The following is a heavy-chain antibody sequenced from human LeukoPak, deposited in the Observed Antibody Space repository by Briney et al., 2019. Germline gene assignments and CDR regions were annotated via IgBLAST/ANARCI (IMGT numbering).Heavy chain of an antibody. CDR1: GGSISSYY. CDR3: AREDSSGWYIYFDY. J-gene: IGHJ4*02. Sequence: PSETLSLTCTVSGGSISSYYWSWIRQPPGKGLEWIGYISYSGSTNYNPSLKSRVTMSVDTSKNQFSLKLSSVTAADTAVYFCAREDSSGWYIYFDYWGQGTLVTVSS. CDR2: ISYSGST. V-gene: IGHV4-59*01. D-gene: IGHD6-19*01.